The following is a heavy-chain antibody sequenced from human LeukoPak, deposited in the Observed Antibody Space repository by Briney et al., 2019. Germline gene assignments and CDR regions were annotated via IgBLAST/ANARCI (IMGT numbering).Heavy chain of an antibody. CDR3: AKDQKSIAATGYDY. D-gene: IGHD6-13*01. J-gene: IGHJ4*02. V-gene: IGHV3-23*01. CDR1: GFTFGNYA. Sequence: GGSLRLSCAASGFTFGNYAMSWVRQGPGQGLELVSTISGSGGSTYYADSVKGRFTISRDNSKNTLFLQMNSLRADDTAVYFCAKDQKSIAATGYDYWGQGTLVTVSS. CDR2: ISGSGGST.